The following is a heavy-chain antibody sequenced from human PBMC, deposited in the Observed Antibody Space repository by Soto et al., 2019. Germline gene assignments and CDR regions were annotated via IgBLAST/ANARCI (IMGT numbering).Heavy chain of an antibody. D-gene: IGHD2-2*01. Sequence: GGSLRLSCAASGFTFSSYSMKWVRQAPGKGLEWVSSISSSSSYMYYADSVKGRFTISRDNAKNSLYLQMNSLRAEDTAVYYCARGGVIVPGHGMDVWGQGTTVTVSS. J-gene: IGHJ6*02. CDR1: GFTFSSYS. V-gene: IGHV3-21*01. CDR3: ARGGVIVPGHGMDV. CDR2: ISSSSSYM.